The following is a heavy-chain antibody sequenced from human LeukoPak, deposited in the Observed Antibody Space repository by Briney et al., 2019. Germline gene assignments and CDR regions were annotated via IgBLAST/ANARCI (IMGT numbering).Heavy chain of an antibody. CDR1: GGSISSSSYY. Sequence: PSETLSLTCTVSGGSISSSSYYWGWIRQPPGKGLEWIGSIYYSGSTYCNPSLKSRVTISVGTSKNQFSLKLSSVTAADTAVYYCARWYSSGWYYFDYWGQGTLVTVSS. V-gene: IGHV4-39*01. CDR3: ARWYSSGWYYFDY. D-gene: IGHD6-19*01. CDR2: IYYSGST. J-gene: IGHJ4*02.